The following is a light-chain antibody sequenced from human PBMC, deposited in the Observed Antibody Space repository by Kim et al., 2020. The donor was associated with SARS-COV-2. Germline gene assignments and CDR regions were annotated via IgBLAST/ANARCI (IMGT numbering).Light chain of an antibody. J-gene: IGKJ5*01. V-gene: IGKV1-33*01. CDR1: EDTKKY. CDR3: QQFQDLPIT. Sequence: SAGARGTQHCQASEDTKKYGKWYKQKAGKPPKVLSHDAYNVETGVPSRCSGGGSGTDFTFTITSLQPEDIATYFCQQFQDLPITFGQGTRLEIK. CDR2: DAY.